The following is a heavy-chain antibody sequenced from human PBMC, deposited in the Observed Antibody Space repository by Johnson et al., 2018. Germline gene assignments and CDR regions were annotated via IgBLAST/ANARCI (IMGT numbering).Heavy chain of an antibody. CDR2: IAYDGSNK. CDR1: GFTFSSYG. Sequence: QVQLVQAGGGVVQAGRSLRLSCAASGFTFSSYGMHWVRQAPGKGLEGVEVIAYDGSNKYYAASVKGRFTISRDNAKNSLYLQMNSLRAEDTAVYYCARVPHAFDIWGQGTMVTVSS. CDR3: ARVPHAFDI. J-gene: IGHJ3*02. V-gene: IGHV3-30*03.